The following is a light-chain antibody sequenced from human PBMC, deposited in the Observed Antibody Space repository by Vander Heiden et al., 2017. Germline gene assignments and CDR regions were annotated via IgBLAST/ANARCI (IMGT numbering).Light chain of an antibody. CDR3: HQYDSYALT. CDR2: AAS. CDR1: QGISSY. V-gene: IGKV1-8*01. Sequence: IPITHSPSSFSASTGDRVTIICRATQGISSYLASYQQKPFIVAKLLLYAASTSYLAVPPTSRRTGPSTDFSLSISFILSADHTPSYTHQYDSYALTFGGGTKVEIK. J-gene: IGKJ4*01.